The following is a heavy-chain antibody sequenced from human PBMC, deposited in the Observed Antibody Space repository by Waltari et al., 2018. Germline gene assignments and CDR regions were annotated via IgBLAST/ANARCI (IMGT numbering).Heavy chain of an antibody. CDR1: GGSISSYY. Sequence: QVQLQESGPGLVKPSETLSLTCTVSGGSISSYYWRWIRQPPGKGLEWIGYIYYSGSTNYNPSLKSRVTISVDTSKNQFSLKLSSVTAADTAVYYCARERGHYGYYYYMDVWGKGTTVTVSS. J-gene: IGHJ6*03. CDR2: IYYSGST. D-gene: IGHD3-3*01. CDR3: ARERGHYGYYYYMDV. V-gene: IGHV4-59*01.